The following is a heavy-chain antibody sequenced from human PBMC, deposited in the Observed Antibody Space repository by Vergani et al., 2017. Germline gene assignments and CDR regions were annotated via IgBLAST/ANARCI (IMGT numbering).Heavy chain of an antibody. CDR2: FDPEDGET. D-gene: IGHD3-22*01. Sequence: QVQLVQSGADVKKPGASVKVSCKVSGYTLTELSMHWVRQAPGKGLEWMGGFDPEDGETIYAQKFQGRVTMTEDTSTDTAYMELGSLRSEDTAVYYCATDTPHYDDSSGYAGGYGGQGTLVTVSS. V-gene: IGHV1-24*01. CDR3: ATDTPHYDDSSGYAGGY. CDR1: GYTLTELS. J-gene: IGHJ4*02.